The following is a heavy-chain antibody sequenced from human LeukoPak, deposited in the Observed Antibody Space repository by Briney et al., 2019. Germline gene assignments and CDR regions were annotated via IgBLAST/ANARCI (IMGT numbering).Heavy chain of an antibody. CDR1: GYTLTELS. CDR3: ATYDILTGYPGGDAFDI. V-gene: IGHV1-24*01. Sequence: ASVKLSCKVSGYTLTELSMHWMRQAPGKGLEWMGGFDPEDGETIYAQKFQGRVTMTEDTSTDTAYMELSSLRSEDTAVYYCATYDILTGYPGGDAFDIWGQGTMVTVSS. J-gene: IGHJ3*02. D-gene: IGHD3-9*01. CDR2: FDPEDGET.